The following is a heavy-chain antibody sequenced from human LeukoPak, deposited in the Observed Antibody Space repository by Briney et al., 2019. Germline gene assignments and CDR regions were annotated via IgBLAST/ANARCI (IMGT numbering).Heavy chain of an antibody. J-gene: IGHJ4*02. CDR2: IYYSGST. Sequence: SETLSLTCTVSGGPISSYYWSWIRQPPGKGLEWIGYIYYSGSTNYNPSLKSRVTISVDTSKNQFSLKLSSVTAADTAVYYCATTTIRLGYWGQGTLVTVSS. CDR1: GGPISSYY. CDR3: ATTTIRLGY. D-gene: IGHD1-26*01. V-gene: IGHV4-59*12.